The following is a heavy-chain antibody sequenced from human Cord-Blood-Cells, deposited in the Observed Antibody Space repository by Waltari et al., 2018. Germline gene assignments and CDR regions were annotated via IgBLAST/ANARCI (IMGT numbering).Heavy chain of an antibody. J-gene: IGHJ5*02. CDR1: GYPFTSYG. CDR2: ISAYNGNT. CDR3: ARDELGYCSSTSGYIGWFDP. V-gene: IGHV1-18*04. D-gene: IGHD2-2*02. Sequence: QVQLVQSGAEVKKPGASVKVYCKASGYPFTSYGISWVRQAPGPGLEWMGWISAYNGNTNYGQKLQGRVTMTTDTSTSTAYMELRSLRSDDTAVYYCARDELGYCSSTSGYIGWFDPWGQGTLVTVSS.